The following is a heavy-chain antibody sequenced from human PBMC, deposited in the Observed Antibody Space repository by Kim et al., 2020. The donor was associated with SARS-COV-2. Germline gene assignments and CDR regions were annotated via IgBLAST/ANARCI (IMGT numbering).Heavy chain of an antibody. CDR1: GFNFNDYL. CDR3: VRSIDY. Sequence: GGSLRLSCAASGFNFNDYLMTWVRQLPGKGLEWVATINKDGSGKYYMDSVKGRITISRDNAKNSLFLQMNNLRAEDTAVYYCVRSIDYWGQGTLVTVSS. CDR2: INKDGSGK. J-gene: IGHJ4*02. V-gene: IGHV3-7*03.